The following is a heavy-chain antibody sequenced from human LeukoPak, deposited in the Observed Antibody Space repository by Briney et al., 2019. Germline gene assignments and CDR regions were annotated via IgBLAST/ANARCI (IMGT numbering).Heavy chain of an antibody. V-gene: IGHV1-8*01. J-gene: IGHJ4*02. CDR1: GYTFTSCD. CDR2: MNPNSGST. CDR3: TRGSSGRRDN. Sequence: ASVKVSCKASGYTFTSCDINWVRQATGQGLEWMGWMNPNSGSTGYGQSFQGRITMTRDISIGTAYMELSNLTSEDTAIYYCTRGSSGRRDNWGQGTLVTVSA. D-gene: IGHD6-19*01.